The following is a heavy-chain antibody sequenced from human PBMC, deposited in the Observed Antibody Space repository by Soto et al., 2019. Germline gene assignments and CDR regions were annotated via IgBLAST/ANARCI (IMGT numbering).Heavy chain of an antibody. J-gene: IGHJ4*02. V-gene: IGHV3-48*01. CDR3: ARDSGYSYGPFDE. Sequence: GGSLRLSCAASGFTFSSYSMNWVRQAPGKGLEWVSYISSSSSTIYYADSVKGRFTISRDNAKNSLYLQMNSLRAEDTAVYYCARDSGYSYGPFDEWGQGTLVTVSS. D-gene: IGHD5-18*01. CDR2: ISSSSSTI. CDR1: GFTFSSYS.